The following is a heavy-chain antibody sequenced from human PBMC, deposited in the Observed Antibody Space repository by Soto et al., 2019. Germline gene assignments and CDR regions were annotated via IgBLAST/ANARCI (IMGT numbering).Heavy chain of an antibody. CDR1: GFTFSSYA. V-gene: IGHV3-23*01. D-gene: IGHD2-21*01. J-gene: IGHJ3*02. CDR3: AIDWGCGGDCYLNSDI. Sequence: GGSLRLSCAASGFTFSSYAMSWVRQAPGKGLEWVSGISGGGGRTEYGDSVKGRFTISRDNSKNTLYLQMKSLRAEDTAVYYCAIDWGCGGDCYLNSDIWGQGTMVTVSS. CDR2: ISGGGGRT.